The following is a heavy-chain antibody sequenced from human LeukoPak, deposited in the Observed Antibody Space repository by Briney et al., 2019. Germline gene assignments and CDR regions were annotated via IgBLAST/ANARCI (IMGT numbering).Heavy chain of an antibody. Sequence: GGSLRLSCAVSGFTSSDYYMSWVRQAPGKEMECVSYVSSDNTYTNYADSVRGRFTISRDNAKNSLYLQMNSLRAEDTAVYYCVRGGPYGDYDAYWGQGTLVTVSS. CDR2: VSSDNTYT. CDR1: GFTSSDYY. V-gene: IGHV3-11*06. CDR3: VRGGPYGDYDAY. J-gene: IGHJ4*02. D-gene: IGHD4-17*01.